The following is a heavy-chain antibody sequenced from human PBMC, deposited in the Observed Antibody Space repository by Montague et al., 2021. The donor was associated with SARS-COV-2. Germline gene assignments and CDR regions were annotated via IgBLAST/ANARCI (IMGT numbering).Heavy chain of an antibody. CDR2: INHRGST. D-gene: IGHD3-22*01. Sequence: SETLSLTCTVYDGSFSDYSWTWIRQPPGKGLEWIGEINHRGSTNYNPSLRSRVTITVDTSKHQFPLKMTSVTVADTAVYYCARGRQHVNMVVVVVTGGEYCFDFWGQGTMVAVSS. J-gene: IGHJ4*02. CDR3: ARGRQHVNMVVVVVTGGEYCFDF. CDR1: DGSFSDYS. V-gene: IGHV4-34*01.